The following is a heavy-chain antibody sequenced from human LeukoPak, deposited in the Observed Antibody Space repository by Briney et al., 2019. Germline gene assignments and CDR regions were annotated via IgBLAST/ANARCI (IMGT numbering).Heavy chain of an antibody. V-gene: IGHV4-30-4*01. D-gene: IGHD2-2*01. CDR2: IYYSGST. CDR1: GGSISSGDYY. J-gene: IGHJ3*02. Sequence: SQTLSLTCTVSGGSISSGDYYWSWIRQPPGKGLEWSGYIYYSGSTYYNPSLKSRVTISVDTSKNQFSLKLSSVTAADTAVYYCAREADEGSTGSGMAFDIWGQGTMVTVSS. CDR3: AREADEGSTGSGMAFDI.